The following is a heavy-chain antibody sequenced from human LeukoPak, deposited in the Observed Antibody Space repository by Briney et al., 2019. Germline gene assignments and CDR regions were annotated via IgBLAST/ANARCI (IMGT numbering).Heavy chain of an antibody. CDR1: GGSISSGDYY. CDR2: IYYSGST. CDR3: ARDLSESYYFDY. D-gene: IGHD2/OR15-2a*01. Sequence: NTSQTLSLTCTVSGGSISSGDYYWSWIRQPPGKGLEWIGYIYYSGSTYYNPSLKSRVTISVDTSKNQFSLKLSSVTAADMAVYYCARDLSESYYFDYWGQGTLVTVSS. J-gene: IGHJ4*02. V-gene: IGHV4-30-4*08.